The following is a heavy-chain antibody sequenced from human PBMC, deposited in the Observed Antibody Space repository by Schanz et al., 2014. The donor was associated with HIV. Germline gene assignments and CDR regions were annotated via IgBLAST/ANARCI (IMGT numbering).Heavy chain of an antibody. CDR3: ARGRYYGSEFDY. CDR1: GYTFTTYD. D-gene: IGHD3-10*01. CDR2: MNPNSGNT. J-gene: IGHJ4*02. V-gene: IGHV1-8*01. Sequence: QVQLVQSGAEVKKPGASVRVSCEASGYTFTTYDINWVRQATGQGLEWMGWMNPNSGNTGYAQKFQGRVPMTRTPAISTAYMELSSLRSEDTAFYYCARGRYYGSEFDYWGQGTLVTVSS.